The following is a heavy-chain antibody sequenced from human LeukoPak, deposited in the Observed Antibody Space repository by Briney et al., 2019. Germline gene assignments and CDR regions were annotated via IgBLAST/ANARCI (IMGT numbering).Heavy chain of an antibody. CDR1: GFTFSSYS. CDR3: ATNYYDSSGYYGGD. J-gene: IGHJ4*02. CDR2: ISSSSSYI. V-gene: IGHV3-21*01. Sequence: GGSLRLSCAASGFTFSSYSMNWVRQAPGKGLEWVSSISSSSSYIYYADSVKGRFTISRDSAKNSLYLQMNSLRAEDTAVYYCATNYYDSSGYYGGDWGQGTLVTVSS. D-gene: IGHD3-22*01.